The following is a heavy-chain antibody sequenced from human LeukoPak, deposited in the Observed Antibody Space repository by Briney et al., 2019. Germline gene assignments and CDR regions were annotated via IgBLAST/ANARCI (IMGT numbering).Heavy chain of an antibody. Sequence: SETLSLTCTVSGGSISSGGYYWSWIRQHPGKGLEWIGYIYYSGSTCYNPSLKSRVTISVDTSKNQFSLKLSSVTAADTAVYYCARVSPGSSWYWDYWGQGTLVTVSS. CDR1: GGSISSGGYY. CDR3: ARVSPGSSWYWDY. D-gene: IGHD6-13*01. V-gene: IGHV4-31*03. CDR2: IYYSGST. J-gene: IGHJ4*02.